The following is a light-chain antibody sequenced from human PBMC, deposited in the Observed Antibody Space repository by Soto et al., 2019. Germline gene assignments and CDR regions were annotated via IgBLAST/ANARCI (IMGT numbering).Light chain of an antibody. CDR1: QDIRSD. CDR3: QQANSFPLT. J-gene: IGKJ4*01. V-gene: IGKV1-6*01. Sequence: AIQMTQFPSSLSASVGDRVTITCRASQDIRSDLGWYQQRPGKAPKLLIYAASSLQSEVPSRFSGSGSGTDFTLTISSLQPEDFATYYCQQANSFPLTFGGGTKVEIK. CDR2: AAS.